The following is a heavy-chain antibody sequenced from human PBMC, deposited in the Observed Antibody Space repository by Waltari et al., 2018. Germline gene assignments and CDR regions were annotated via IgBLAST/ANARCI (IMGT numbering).Heavy chain of an antibody. D-gene: IGHD3-10*01. CDR3: ARENYYASCFDI. Sequence: ELQLVQSGGGFVQPGGSLRLSCVASGFTLSSYEVNWIRQPPGKGFEWVSYIDSSVTKISYADSVKGRFTISRDNARNSVSLLVNSLTAEDTAVYFCARENYYASCFDIWGQGTTVTVSS. CDR2: IDSSVTKI. J-gene: IGHJ6*02. V-gene: IGHV3-48*03. CDR1: GFTLSSYE.